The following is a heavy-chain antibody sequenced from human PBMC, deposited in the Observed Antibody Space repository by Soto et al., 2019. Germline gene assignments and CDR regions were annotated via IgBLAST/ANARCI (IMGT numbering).Heavy chain of an antibody. V-gene: IGHV3-74*01. Sequence: EAQLVESGGGLVQPGGSLTLSCTASEISPNIYWMHWVRQAPGKGLVWVARINPESTTITYADSVTGRFTISRDYAKDTLYLQMNGLSAEDTAIYYCTKDTFGGRDSWGQGTLVTVSS. J-gene: IGHJ4*02. CDR3: TKDTFGGRDS. D-gene: IGHD2-15*01. CDR1: EISPNIYW. CDR2: INPESTTI.